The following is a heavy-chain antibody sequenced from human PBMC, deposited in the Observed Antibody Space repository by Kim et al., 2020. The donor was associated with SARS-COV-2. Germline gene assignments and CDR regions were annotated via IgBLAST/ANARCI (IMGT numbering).Heavy chain of an antibody. V-gene: IGHV3-49*02. D-gene: IGHD4-17*01. Sequence: VKGRFTISRDDSKSIAYLQMNSLKTEDTAVYYCTRGPTVVTPYYYYGMDVWGQGTTVTVSS. CDR3: TRGPTVVTPYYYYGMDV. J-gene: IGHJ6*02.